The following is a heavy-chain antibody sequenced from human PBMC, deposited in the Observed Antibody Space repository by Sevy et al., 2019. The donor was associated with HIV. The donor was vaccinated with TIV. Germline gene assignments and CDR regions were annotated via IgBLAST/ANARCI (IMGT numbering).Heavy chain of an antibody. Sequence: GGSQRLSCAASGFTFITYDMHWVRHVTGKGLEWVSGVGPAGDTFYPGSVKGRFTISRENAKNSLYLQMNNLGAGDTAVYYCTRSGGYSAYGMDVWGQGTTVTVSS. J-gene: IGHJ6*01. CDR3: TRSGGYSAYGMDV. D-gene: IGHD5-12*01. CDR1: GFTFITYD. V-gene: IGHV3-13*01. CDR2: VGPAGDT.